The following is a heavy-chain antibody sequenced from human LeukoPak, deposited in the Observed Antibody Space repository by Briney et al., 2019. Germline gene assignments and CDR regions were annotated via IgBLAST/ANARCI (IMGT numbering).Heavy chain of an antibody. J-gene: IGHJ6*02. V-gene: IGHV3-74*01. CDR3: AREVTTGLDYYYGMDV. CDR2: INSDGSST. D-gene: IGHD4-17*01. Sequence: GGSLRLSCAASGFTFGSYWMHWVRQAPGKGLVWVSRINSDGSSTSYADSVKGRFTISRDNAKNSLYLQMNSLRAEDTAVYYCAREVTTGLDYYYGMDVWGQGTTVTASS. CDR1: GFTFGSYW.